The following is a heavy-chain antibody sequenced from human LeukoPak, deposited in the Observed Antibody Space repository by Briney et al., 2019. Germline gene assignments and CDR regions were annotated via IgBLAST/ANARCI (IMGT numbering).Heavy chain of an antibody. Sequence: GGSLRLSCAASGFTFSSSPMSWVRQAPGKGLEWVSGITSSGGDPAYADSVKGRFTISRDNSKNIVYLQTNSLRVDDTAVYYCSKKSSGLYPFDYWGLGTLVTVSS. CDR2: ITSSGGDP. D-gene: IGHD3-16*02. V-gene: IGHV3-23*01. CDR1: GFTFSSSP. CDR3: SKKSSGLYPFDY. J-gene: IGHJ4*02.